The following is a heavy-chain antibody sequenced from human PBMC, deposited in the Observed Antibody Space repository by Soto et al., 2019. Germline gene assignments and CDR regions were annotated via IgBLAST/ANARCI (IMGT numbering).Heavy chain of an antibody. J-gene: IGHJ3*02. Sequence: EVQLLESGGGLVQHGGSLRLSCAASGFTVNSYAMSWVRQAPGKGLEWVSAISGSGGSTYYADSVKGRFTISRDNSKNTLYLQMNSLRAEDTALYYCAKVGGSGTLGAFDIWGQGTMVTVSS. CDR3: AKVGGSGTLGAFDI. CDR2: ISGSGGST. CDR1: GFTVNSYA. D-gene: IGHD3-10*01. V-gene: IGHV3-23*01.